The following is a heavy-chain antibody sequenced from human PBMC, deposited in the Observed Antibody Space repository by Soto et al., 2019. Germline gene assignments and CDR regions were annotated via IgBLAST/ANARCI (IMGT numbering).Heavy chain of an antibody. D-gene: IGHD1-26*01. J-gene: IGHJ4*02. CDR1: GGSVSSRNW. Sequence: QVQLQESGPGLVKPSETLSLTCAVSGGSVSSRNWWSWVRQPPGKGLEWIGQISQSGTANYNTSLKSRVTISVDKSKNQFSLILRSVTAADTAVYFCARHSGRFFDYWGQGILVTVPS. CDR3: ARHSGRFFDY. CDR2: ISQSGTA. V-gene: IGHV4-4*02.